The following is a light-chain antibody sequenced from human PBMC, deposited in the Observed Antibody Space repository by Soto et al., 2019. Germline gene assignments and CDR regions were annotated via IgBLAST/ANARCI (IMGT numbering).Light chain of an antibody. V-gene: IGKV1-5*03. CDR3: QQYNSYSET. CDR2: KAS. J-gene: IGKJ1*01. CDR1: QSISSW. Sequence: DIQMTQSPSILSASVGDRVTITCRASQSISSWLAWYQQKPGKAPKLLIYKASSLESGVPSRFSGSGSGTEFTLTISSLQPDDFATYYFQQYNSYSETFGQGTKVEIK.